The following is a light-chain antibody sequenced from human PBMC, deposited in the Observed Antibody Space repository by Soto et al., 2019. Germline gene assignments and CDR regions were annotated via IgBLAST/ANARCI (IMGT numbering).Light chain of an antibody. CDR2: DAS. CDR3: QQYNSYSQT. J-gene: IGKJ1*01. V-gene: IGKV1-5*01. Sequence: DIQMTQSPSTLSASVGDRVTITCRASQSVSGWLAWYQQKPGKAPNLLIYDASRLESGVPSRFSGSGSGTQFTLTISSLQPDDFATYYYQQYNSYSQTFGQGTKVEIK. CDR1: QSVSGW.